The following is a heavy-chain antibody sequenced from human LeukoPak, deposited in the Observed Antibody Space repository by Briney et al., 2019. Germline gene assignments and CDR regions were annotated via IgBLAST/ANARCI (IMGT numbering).Heavy chain of an antibody. CDR3: ARRYSDYGNAFDI. V-gene: IGHV4-59*08. Sequence: SETLSLTCTVSGGSISSYYWSWIRQPPGKGLEWIGYIYSSGSTNYCPSLKSRVTISVDTSKNQFSLKLYSVTAADTAVYYCARRYSDYGNAFDIWGQGTMVTVSS. CDR1: GGSISSYY. CDR2: IYSSGST. J-gene: IGHJ3*02. D-gene: IGHD5-12*01.